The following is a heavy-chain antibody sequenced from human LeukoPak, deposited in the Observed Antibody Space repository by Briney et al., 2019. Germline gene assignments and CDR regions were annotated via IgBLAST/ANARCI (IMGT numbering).Heavy chain of an antibody. Sequence: GGSLRLSCAASGFTFSDYYMSWIRQAPGKGLEWISYLSGNSDTIYYADSVRGRFTISRDNAMNSLYLQMNSLRAEDTAVYYCARDYDILAGYHHYFDYWGQGTLVTVSS. D-gene: IGHD3-9*01. CDR3: ARDYDILAGYHHYFDY. CDR1: GFTFSDYY. J-gene: IGHJ4*02. CDR2: LSGNSDTI. V-gene: IGHV3-11*01.